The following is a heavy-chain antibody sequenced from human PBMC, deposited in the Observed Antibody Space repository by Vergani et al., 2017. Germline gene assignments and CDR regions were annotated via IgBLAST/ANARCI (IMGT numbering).Heavy chain of an antibody. CDR2: ISYDGTNQ. CDR1: GFNFGNYA. Sequence: QVQLVESGGGVVQPGRSLRLSCAGPGFNFGNYAMHWVRQAPGKGLEWVTVISYDGTNQYYTDSVKGRFTISRDNSKNTLYLQMSSLRTEDTAVYYCAIVCGLGYTISACWSFDPWGRGTLVTVSS. D-gene: IGHD2-2*02. V-gene: IGHV3-30-3*01. J-gene: IGHJ5*02. CDR3: AIVCGLGYTISACWSFDP.